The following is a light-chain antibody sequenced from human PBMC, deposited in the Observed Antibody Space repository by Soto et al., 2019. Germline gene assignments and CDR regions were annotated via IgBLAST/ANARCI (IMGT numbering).Light chain of an antibody. CDR1: QSVLYSSNNKNY. Sequence: DIVMTQSPDSLAVSLGERATINCKSSQSVLYSSNNKNYLAWYQQKPGQPPKLLIYWASPRESGVPDRLSGSGSGTDFTLTISSLQAEDVAVYYCQQYYSTPHTFGQGTKLEIK. V-gene: IGKV4-1*01. CDR2: WAS. CDR3: QQYYSTPHT. J-gene: IGKJ2*01.